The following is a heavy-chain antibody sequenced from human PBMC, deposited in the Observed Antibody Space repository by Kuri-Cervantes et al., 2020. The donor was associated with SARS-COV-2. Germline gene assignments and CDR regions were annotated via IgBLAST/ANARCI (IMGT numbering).Heavy chain of an antibody. J-gene: IGHJ4*02. CDR2: IIPIFGTA. Sequence: SAVNVSFMASGVTFSSYAISRVRQAPGQGLEWMGRIIPIFGTANYAQKFQGRVTITADESTSTAYMELSSLRSEDTAVYYCAHVEMATNHGEYYFDYWGQGTLVTVSS. CDR3: AHVEMATNHGEYYFDY. CDR1: GVTFSSYA. D-gene: IGHD5-24*01. V-gene: IGHV1-69*15.